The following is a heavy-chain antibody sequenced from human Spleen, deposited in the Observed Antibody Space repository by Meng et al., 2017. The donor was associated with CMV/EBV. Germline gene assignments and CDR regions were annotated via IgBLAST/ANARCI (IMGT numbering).Heavy chain of an antibody. CDR2: IYYSGST. D-gene: IGHD3-10*01. Sequence: SETLSLTCTVPGGSISSSSYYWGWIRQPPGKGLEWIGSIYYSGSTYFNPSLKSRVTISVDTSKNQFSLKLSSVTAADTAVYYCARRKWFGELFYFDYWGQGTLVTVSS. CDR1: GGSISSSSYY. CDR3: ARRKWFGELFYFDY. J-gene: IGHJ4*02. V-gene: IGHV4-39*07.